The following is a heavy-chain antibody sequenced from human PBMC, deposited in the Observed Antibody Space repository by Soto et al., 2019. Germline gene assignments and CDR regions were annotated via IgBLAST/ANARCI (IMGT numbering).Heavy chain of an antibody. CDR1: GFTFSSYG. Sequence: QVQLVESGGGVVQPGRSLRLSCAASGFTFSSYGMHWVRQAPGKGLEWVAVISYDGSNKYYADSVKGRFTISRDNSKNTLYLQMNSLRAEDTAVYYCAKDWGIAVALLKHWGQGTLVTVSS. J-gene: IGHJ1*01. CDR3: AKDWGIAVALLKH. D-gene: IGHD6-19*01. V-gene: IGHV3-30*18. CDR2: ISYDGSNK.